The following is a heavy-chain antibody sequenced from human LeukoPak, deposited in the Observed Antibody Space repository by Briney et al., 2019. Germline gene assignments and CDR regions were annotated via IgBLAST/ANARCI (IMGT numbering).Heavy chain of an antibody. V-gene: IGHV1-18*04. Sequence: ASVKVSCKASGYTFTSYGISWVRQAPGQGLEWMGWISAYNGNTNYAQKLQGRVTMTTDTSTSTAYVELRSLRSDDTAVYYCARTASGSSALDYWGQGTLVTVSS. J-gene: IGHJ4*02. CDR2: ISAYNGNT. CDR3: ARTASGSSALDY. D-gene: IGHD6-19*01. CDR1: GYTFTSYG.